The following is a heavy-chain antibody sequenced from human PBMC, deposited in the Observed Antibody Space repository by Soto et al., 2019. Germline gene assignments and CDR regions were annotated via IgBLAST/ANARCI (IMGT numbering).Heavy chain of an antibody. Sequence: PRGSVRLSCAASGFTFSSYVMHWVRQAPGKGLEWVAVISCYGSNKYYADSVKGRFTISRDNSKNTLYLEMNSLRAEDTAVYYCAKDLSRSYFFGVALWGQG. CDR2: ISCYGSNK. V-gene: IGHV3-30*18. J-gene: IGHJ6*02. CDR3: AKDLSRSYFFGVAL. CDR1: GFTFSSYV.